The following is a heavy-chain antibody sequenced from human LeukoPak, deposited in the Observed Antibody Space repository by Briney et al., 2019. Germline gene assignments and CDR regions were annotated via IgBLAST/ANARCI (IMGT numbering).Heavy chain of an antibody. CDR2: IYYSGST. CDR3: ARCYVDTAMVRPLGAFDI. CDR1: GGSISSSSYY. D-gene: IGHD5-18*01. V-gene: IGHV4-39*01. Sequence: SETLSLTCTVSGGSISSSSYYWGWIRQPPGKGLEWIGSIYYSGSTYYNPSLKSRVTISVDTSKNQYSLKLSSVTAADTAVYYCARCYVDTAMVRPLGAFDIWGQGTMVTVSS. J-gene: IGHJ3*02.